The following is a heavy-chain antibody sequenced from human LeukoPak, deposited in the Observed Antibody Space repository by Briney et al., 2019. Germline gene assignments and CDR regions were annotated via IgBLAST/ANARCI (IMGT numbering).Heavy chain of an antibody. CDR2: IYYSGST. CDR3: ARFPSGAPADY. Sequence: PSETLSLTCTVSGGSISSYYWSWIRQPPGKGLEWIGYIYYSGSTNYNPSLKSRVTISVDTSKNQFSLKLSSVTAADTAVYYCARFPSGAPADYWGQGTLVTVSS. V-gene: IGHV4-59*01. CDR1: GGSISSYY. J-gene: IGHJ4*02.